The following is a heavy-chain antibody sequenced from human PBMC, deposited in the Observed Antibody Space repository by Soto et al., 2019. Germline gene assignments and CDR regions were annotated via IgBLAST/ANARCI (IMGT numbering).Heavy chain of an antibody. J-gene: IGHJ6*02. CDR1: GYSFTSYW. V-gene: IGHV5-51*01. CDR2: IYPGDSDT. Sequence: PGESLKISCKGSGYSFTSYWIGWVRQMPGKGLEWMGIIYPGDSDTRYSPSFQGQVTISADKSISTAYLQWSSMKASDTAMYYCARAPPLRYFDFYGMDVWGQGTTVTVS. CDR3: ARAPPLRYFDFYGMDV. D-gene: IGHD3-9*01.